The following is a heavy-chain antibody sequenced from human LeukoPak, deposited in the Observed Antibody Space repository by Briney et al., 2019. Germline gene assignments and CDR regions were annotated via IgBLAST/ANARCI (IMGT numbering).Heavy chain of an antibody. CDR3: AKDYRYSGSDLNY. J-gene: IGHJ4*02. V-gene: IGHV3-30*02. CDR1: GFTFSLYG. Sequence: PGGSLRLSCAASGFTFSLYGMHWLRQAPGKGLEGVAFIRYDGSNEYYADSVKGRFTISRDNSKNTLYLQMNSLRTEDTAVYYCAKDYRYSGSDLNYWGPGTLVTVSS. CDR2: IRYDGSNE. D-gene: IGHD5-12*01.